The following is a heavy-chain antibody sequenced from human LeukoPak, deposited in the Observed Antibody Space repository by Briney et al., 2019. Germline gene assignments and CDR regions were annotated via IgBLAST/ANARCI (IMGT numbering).Heavy chain of an antibody. CDR1: GFTFSSYI. V-gene: IGHV3-48*01. J-gene: IGHJ4*02. Sequence: PGGSLRLSRAASGFTFSSYIMNWVRQAPGKGLEWVSYISSSSSTIYYADSVKGRFTISRDNAKNSLYLQMNSLRAEDTAVYYCARRIREPGGVDYWGQRTMVTVSS. CDR3: ARRIREPGGVDY. CDR2: ISSSSSTI. D-gene: IGHD1-14*01.